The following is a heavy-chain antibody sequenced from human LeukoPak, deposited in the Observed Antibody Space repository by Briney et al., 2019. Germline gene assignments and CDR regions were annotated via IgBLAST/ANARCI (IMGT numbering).Heavy chain of an antibody. D-gene: IGHD3-10*01. CDR2: IYQSGSA. J-gene: IGHJ3*02. V-gene: IGHV4-30-2*05. CDR1: GASVSSIGYS. Sequence: PSETLSLTCGVSGASVSSIGYSWSWIRQPPGRGLEWIGYIYQSGSASYNPSLQSRVTISIDTSKNQFSLKLSSVTAADTAVYYCARDQGFGGKRGAFDIWGQGTMVTVSS. CDR3: ARDQGFGGKRGAFDI.